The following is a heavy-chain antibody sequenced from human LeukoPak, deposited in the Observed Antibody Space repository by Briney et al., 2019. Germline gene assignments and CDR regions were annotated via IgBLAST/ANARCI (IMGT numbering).Heavy chain of an antibody. CDR3: ARFKKVRVATTNWFDP. V-gene: IGHV1-2*02. J-gene: IGHJ5*02. CDR1: GYTFTGYY. D-gene: IGHD5-12*01. Sequence: ASVKVSCKASGYTFTGYYMHWVRQAPGQGLERMGWINPNSGGTNYAQKFQGRVTMTRDTSISTAYMELGRLRSDDTAVYYCARFKKVRVATTNWFDPWGQGTLVTVSS. CDR2: INPNSGGT.